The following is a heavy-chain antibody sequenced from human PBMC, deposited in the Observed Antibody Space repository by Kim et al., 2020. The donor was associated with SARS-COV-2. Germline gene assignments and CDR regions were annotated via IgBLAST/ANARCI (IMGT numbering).Heavy chain of an antibody. J-gene: IGHJ3*02. D-gene: IGHD3-3*01. Sequence: GGSLRLSCAASGFTFSNAWMSWVRQAPGKGLEWVGRIKSKTDGGTTDYAAPVKGRFTISRDDSKNTLYLQMNSLKTEDTAVYYCTTDPVSLWNWDFWSGYIGAFDIWGQGTIVTVSS. CDR1: GFTFSNAW. CDR3: TTDPVSLWNWDFWSGYIGAFDI. CDR2: IKSKTDGGTT. V-gene: IGHV3-15*01.